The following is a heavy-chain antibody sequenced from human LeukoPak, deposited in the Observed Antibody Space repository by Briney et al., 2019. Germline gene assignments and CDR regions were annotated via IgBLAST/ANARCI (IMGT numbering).Heavy chain of an antibody. V-gene: IGHV3-15*01. CDR1: GIIFTNAW. D-gene: IGHD1-14*01. Sequence: GGSLRLSCAASGIIFTNAWMSWVRQAPGKGLEWVGRVKRRTDSGTTDYAAPVRGRITISRDDSKRTLYLQMNSLKTEDTAVYYCTSDRGTSFDSWGQGTLVTVSS. J-gene: IGHJ4*02. CDR2: VKRRTDSGTT. CDR3: TSDRGTSFDS.